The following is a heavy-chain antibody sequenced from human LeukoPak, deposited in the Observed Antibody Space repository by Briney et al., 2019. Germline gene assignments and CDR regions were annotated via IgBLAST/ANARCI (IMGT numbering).Heavy chain of an antibody. CDR2: INPSGGST. D-gene: IGHD6-13*01. Sequence: ASVKVSCKASGCTFTSYYMHWVRQAPGQGLEWMGIINPSGGSTSYAQKFQGRVTMTRDMSTSTVYMELSSLRSEDTAVYYCARGRGREQQLYAAYFDYWGQGTLVTVSS. J-gene: IGHJ4*02. CDR1: GCTFTSYY. V-gene: IGHV1-46*01. CDR3: ARGRGREQQLYAAYFDY.